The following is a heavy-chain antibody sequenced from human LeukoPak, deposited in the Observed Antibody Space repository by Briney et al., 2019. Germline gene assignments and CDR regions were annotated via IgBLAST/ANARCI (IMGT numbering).Heavy chain of an antibody. D-gene: IGHD3-22*01. V-gene: IGHV4-59*08. Sequence: SETLSLTCTVSGGSISSYYWSWIRQPPGKGLEWIGYIYYSGSTNYNPSLKSRVTISVDTSKNQFSLKLSSVTAADTAVYYCARVIVVVYDAFDIWGQGTMVTVSS. CDR1: GGSISSYY. CDR3: ARVIVVVYDAFDI. CDR2: IYYSGST. J-gene: IGHJ3*02.